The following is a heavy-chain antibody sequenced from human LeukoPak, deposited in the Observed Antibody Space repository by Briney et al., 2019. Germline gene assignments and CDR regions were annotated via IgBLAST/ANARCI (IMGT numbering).Heavy chain of an antibody. V-gene: IGHV1-69*04. CDR2: IIPILGIA. CDR3: ARSSSWPEGYFDL. CDR1: GGTFSSYA. D-gene: IGHD6-13*01. J-gene: IGHJ2*01. Sequence: ASVKVSCKASGGTFSSYAISWVRQAPGQGLEWMGRIIPILGIANYAQKFQGRVTITADKSTSTAYMELSSLRSEDTAVYYCARSSSWPEGYFDLWGRGTLVTVSS.